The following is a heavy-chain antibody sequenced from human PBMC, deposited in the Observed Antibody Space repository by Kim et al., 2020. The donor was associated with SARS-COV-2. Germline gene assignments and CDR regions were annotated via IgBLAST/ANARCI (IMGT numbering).Heavy chain of an antibody. J-gene: IGHJ3*02. CDR3: VRDRMGGAFDI. D-gene: IGHD3-16*01. CDR1: GFTFSAYD. CDR2: ITKSSTTK. V-gene: IGHV3-48*02. Sequence: GGSLRLFCTTSGFTFSAYDMNWVRQAPGKGLEWLSFITKSSTTKYYADSVEGRLTISRDNAKNSLFLQMNSLRDEDTALYYCVRDRMGGAFDIWGQGT.